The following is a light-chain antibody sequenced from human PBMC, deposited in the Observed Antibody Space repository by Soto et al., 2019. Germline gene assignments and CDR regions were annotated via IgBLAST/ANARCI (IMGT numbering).Light chain of an antibody. CDR2: DAS. CDR1: QSVSSY. CDR3: QQHSNWYT. J-gene: IGKJ2*01. Sequence: EIVLTQSPATLSLSPGERATLSCRASQSVSSYLAWYQQKPGQAPRLLMYDASNRATGVPAMFSGSGSGTDFTLTISSLEPEDFAVYYCQQHSNWYTFGQGTKLEIK. V-gene: IGKV3-11*01.